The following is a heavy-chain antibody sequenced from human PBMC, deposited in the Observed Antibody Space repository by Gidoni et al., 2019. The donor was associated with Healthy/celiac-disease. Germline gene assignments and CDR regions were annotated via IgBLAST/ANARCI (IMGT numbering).Heavy chain of an antibody. J-gene: IGHJ4*02. CDR3: ARGRYSSGWYVENYFYY. CDR2: IYDSGST. CDR1: AGSISRYY. V-gene: IGHV4-59*01. D-gene: IGHD6-19*01. Sequence: QVQLQESSPALVKHSETLSLTCTVAAGSISRYYWSWIRQPPGKGLEWIGYIYDSGSTNYNPSLKSRVTISVDTSKNQFARKLSSVTAADTAVYYGARGRYSSGWYVENYFYYWGQGTRVTVSS.